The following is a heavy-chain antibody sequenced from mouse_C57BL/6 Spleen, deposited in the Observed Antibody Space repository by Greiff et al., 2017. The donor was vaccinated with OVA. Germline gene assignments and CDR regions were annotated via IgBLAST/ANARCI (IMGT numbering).Heavy chain of an antibody. Sequence: EVQLQESGGGLVKPGGSLKLSCAASGFTFSSYAMSWVRQTPEKRLEWVATISDGGSYTYYPDNVKGRFTISRDNAKNNLYLQMSHLKSEDTAMYYCAREGDSNWYYFDYWGQGTTLTVSS. CDR2: ISDGGSYT. D-gene: IGHD4-1*02. J-gene: IGHJ2*01. CDR3: AREGDSNWYYFDY. CDR1: GFTFSSYA. V-gene: IGHV5-4*01.